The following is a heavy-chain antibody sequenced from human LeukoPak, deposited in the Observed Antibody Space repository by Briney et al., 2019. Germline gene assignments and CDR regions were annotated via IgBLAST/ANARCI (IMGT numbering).Heavy chain of an antibody. CDR2: INHSGST. CDR3: ARLTTTYYYDSSGYYILPDYFDY. Sequence: KPSDTLSLTCAVYGGSFSGYYWSWIRQPPGKGLEWIGEINHSGSTNYNPSLKSRVTISVDTSKNQFSLKLSSVTAADTAVYYCARLTTTYYYDSSGYYILPDYFDYWGQGTLVTVSS. CDR1: GGSFSGYY. D-gene: IGHD3-22*01. V-gene: IGHV4-34*01. J-gene: IGHJ4*02.